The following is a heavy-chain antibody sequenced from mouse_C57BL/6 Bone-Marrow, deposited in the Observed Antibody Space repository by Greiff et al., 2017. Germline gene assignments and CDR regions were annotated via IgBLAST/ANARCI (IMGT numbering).Heavy chain of an antibody. J-gene: IGHJ4*01. CDR2: IDPENGDT. Sequence: EVQLQQSGAELVRPGASVKLSCTASGFNIKDDCMHWVKQRPEQGLEWIGWIDPENGDTEYASKFQGKATITADTSSNTAYLQLSSLTSEDTAVYYGTTTVVATDYYAMDYWGQGTSVTVSS. D-gene: IGHD1-1*01. V-gene: IGHV14-4*01. CDR1: GFNIKDDC. CDR3: TTTVVATDYYAMDY.